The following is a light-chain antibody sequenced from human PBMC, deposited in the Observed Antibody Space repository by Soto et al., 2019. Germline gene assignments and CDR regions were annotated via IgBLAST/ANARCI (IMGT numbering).Light chain of an antibody. V-gene: IGLV2-14*01. CDR2: EVS. Sequence: QSVLTQPASASGSPGQSITISCTGTSSDVGGYDFVSWYQQHPGKAPKLIIYEVSNRPSGVSHRFSGSKSGNTASLTISGLQAEDEADYYCNSYTSTSARVFGGGTKVTVL. J-gene: IGLJ3*02. CDR3: NSYTSTSARV. CDR1: SSDVGGYDF.